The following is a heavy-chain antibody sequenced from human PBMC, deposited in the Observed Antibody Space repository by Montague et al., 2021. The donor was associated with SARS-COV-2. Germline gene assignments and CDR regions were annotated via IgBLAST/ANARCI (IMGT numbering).Heavy chain of an antibody. CDR1: GDSVSSTAAA. Sequence: CAISGDSVSSTAAAWNWIRQSPSRGLEWLGRTYYRSEWHTDYAVSVECRLAIDADTSKNQFSLQQHSVTPEDSAVYYCASGWTLFDWGQGTLVTVSS. V-gene: IGHV6-1*01. CDR3: ASGWTLFD. D-gene: IGHD6-19*01. J-gene: IGHJ4*02. CDR2: TYYRSEWHT.